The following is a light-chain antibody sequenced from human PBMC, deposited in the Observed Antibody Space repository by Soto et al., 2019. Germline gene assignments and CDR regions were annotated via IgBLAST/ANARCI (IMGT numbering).Light chain of an antibody. Sequence: EIVLTQSPATLSLSPGERATLSCRASQSVSNDFDFAWYQQKPGQAPRLLIYDASNRATGIPARFSGSGSGTDFTLNISSLEPEDFAVYYCQHRHSFGPGTKVDIK. CDR2: DAS. CDR3: QHRHS. CDR1: QSVSND. J-gene: IGKJ3*01. V-gene: IGKV3-11*01.